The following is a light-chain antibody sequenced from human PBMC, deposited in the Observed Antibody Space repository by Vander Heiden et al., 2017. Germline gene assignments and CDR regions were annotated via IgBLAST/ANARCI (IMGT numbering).Light chain of an antibody. CDR1: SSDVGGYNY. CDR2: DVS. Sequence: QSALPQPASVSGSPGQSNNISCTGTSSDVGGYNYVSWYKQRPGKAPELMIYDVSTRPSGVSNRFSGSKSGNTASLTISGLQAEDEADYYCSAYTSSHTLVFGGGTKLTVL. V-gene: IGLV2-14*03. CDR3: SAYTSSHTLV. J-gene: IGLJ3*02.